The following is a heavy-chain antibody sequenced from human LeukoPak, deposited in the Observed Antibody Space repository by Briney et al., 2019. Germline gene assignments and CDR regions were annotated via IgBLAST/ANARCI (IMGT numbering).Heavy chain of an antibody. J-gene: IGHJ1*01. D-gene: IGHD2-15*01. V-gene: IGHV1-18*01. CDR1: GYTFTSYG. Sequence: GASVKVSCKASGYTFTSYGISWVRQAPGQGLEWMGWISAYNGNTNYAQKLQGRVTMTTDTSTSTAYMELRSLRSDDTAVYYCATGNCSGGSCYPSTEYFQHWGQGTLVTVSS. CDR3: ATGNCSGGSCYPSTEYFQH. CDR2: ISAYNGNT.